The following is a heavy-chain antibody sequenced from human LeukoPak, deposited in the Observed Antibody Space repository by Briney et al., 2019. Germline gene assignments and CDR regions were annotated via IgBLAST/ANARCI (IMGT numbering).Heavy chain of an antibody. V-gene: IGHV4-59*11. CDR1: GGSISSHY. CDR3: ARAQKAYYGSGSYYTWFDP. CDR2: IYYSGST. D-gene: IGHD3-10*01. J-gene: IGHJ5*02. Sequence: SETLSLTCTVSGGSISSHYWSWIRQPPGKGLEWIGYIYYSGSTNYNPSLKSRVTISVDTSKNQFSLKLSSVTAADTAVYYCARAQKAYYGSGSYYTWFDPWGQGTLVTVSS.